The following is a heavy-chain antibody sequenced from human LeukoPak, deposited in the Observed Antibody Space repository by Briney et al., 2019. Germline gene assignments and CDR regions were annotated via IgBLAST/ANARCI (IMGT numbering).Heavy chain of an antibody. D-gene: IGHD2-2*01. J-gene: IGHJ4*02. CDR3: ARGPAESGIVVVPTTNYFDY. Sequence: SQTLSLTCTVSGGSISSGDYYWSWIRQPPGKGLEWIGYIYYSGSTYYNPSLKSRVTISVDTSKNQFSLKLSSVTAADTAVYCCARGPAESGIVVVPTTNYFDYWGQGTLVTVSS. CDR2: IYYSGST. V-gene: IGHV4-30-4*08. CDR1: GGSISSGDYY.